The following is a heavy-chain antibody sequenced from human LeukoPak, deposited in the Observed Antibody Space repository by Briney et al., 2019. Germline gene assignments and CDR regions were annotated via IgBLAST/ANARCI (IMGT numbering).Heavy chain of an antibody. V-gene: IGHV1-2*06. D-gene: IGHD1-26*01. CDR3: AKIGSSHDFDY. Sequence: ASVKVSCKASGYTFTVYFIHWVRQAPGQGLEWMGRINPNSGATDYAQKFQGRVTMTRDTSISTAYMELSSLKSDDTAVYYCAKIGSSHDFDYWGQGTLITVSS. CDR1: GYTFTVYF. CDR2: INPNSGAT. J-gene: IGHJ4*02.